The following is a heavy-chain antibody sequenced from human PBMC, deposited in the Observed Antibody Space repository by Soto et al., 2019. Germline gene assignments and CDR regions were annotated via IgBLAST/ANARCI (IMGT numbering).Heavy chain of an antibody. D-gene: IGHD6-13*01. CDR1: GYTLTELS. V-gene: IGHV1-24*01. Sequence: GASVKVSFKVSGYTLTELSMHWVRQAPGKGLEWMGGFDPEDGETIYAQKFQGRVTMTEDTSTDTAYMELSSLRSEDTAVYYCATERAGYSSSWYPDYYYGMDVWGQGTTVTVSS. CDR2: FDPEDGET. J-gene: IGHJ6*02. CDR3: ATERAGYSSSWYPDYYYGMDV.